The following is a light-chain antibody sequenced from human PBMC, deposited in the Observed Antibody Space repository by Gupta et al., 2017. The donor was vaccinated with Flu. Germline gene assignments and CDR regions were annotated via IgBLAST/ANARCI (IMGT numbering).Light chain of an antibody. J-gene: IGKJ1*01. V-gene: IGKV1-39*01. CDR3: QQRLFTPRT. Sequence: DVQMTHSPPSLSASVGDRVIITCRASQGNSVYLNWYQQKPGKPPKLLIYAASTLHSGVPSRFSGSGYETDFTLTIDGLQPDDFATYYCQQRLFTPRTFGQGTKVEV. CDR1: QGNSVY. CDR2: AAS.